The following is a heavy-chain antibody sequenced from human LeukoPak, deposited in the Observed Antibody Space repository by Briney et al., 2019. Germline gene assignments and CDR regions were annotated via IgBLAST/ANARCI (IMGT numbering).Heavy chain of an antibody. CDR1: GGSISSSSYY. V-gene: IGHV4-39*01. J-gene: IGHJ6*03. CDR3: VRHQRDYYYYMDV. Sequence: SETLSLTCTVSGGSISSSSYYWGWIRQPPGKGLEWIGSIYYSGSTYYNPSLKSRVTISVDTSKNQFSLKLSSVTAADTAVYYCVRHQRDYYYYMDVWGKGTTVIISS. CDR2: IYYSGST.